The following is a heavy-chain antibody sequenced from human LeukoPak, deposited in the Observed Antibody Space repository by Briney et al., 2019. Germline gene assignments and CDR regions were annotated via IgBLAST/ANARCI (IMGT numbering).Heavy chain of an antibody. D-gene: IGHD3-16*01. CDR2: IVVDSGNT. V-gene: IGHV1-58*01. CDR1: GFTFTSSA. J-gene: IGHJ5*02. CDR3: AREAVTFGGALFPDP. Sequence: SVKVSCKASGFTFTSSAVQWVRQARGQRLEWIGWIVVDSGNTNYAQRFQERVSITRDRTTSTAYMEPSSLRSEDTAVYYCAREAVTFGGALFPDPWGQGTLVTVSS.